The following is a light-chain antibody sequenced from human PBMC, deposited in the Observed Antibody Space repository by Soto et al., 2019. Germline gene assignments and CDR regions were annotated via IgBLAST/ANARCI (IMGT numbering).Light chain of an antibody. CDR1: SCNIKTNG. V-gene: IGLV1-44*01. CDR2: SNS. J-gene: IGLJ2*01. CDR3: STWDDSLNGLI. Sequence: QSVLAQPPSASGTPGQTVTISCYGGSCNIKTNGVSWYQQVPGAAPKLLIYSNSQRPSGAPDRFSGSKSGTSASLAISGLQSEDEATYHCSTWDDSLNGLIFGGGTKLTVL.